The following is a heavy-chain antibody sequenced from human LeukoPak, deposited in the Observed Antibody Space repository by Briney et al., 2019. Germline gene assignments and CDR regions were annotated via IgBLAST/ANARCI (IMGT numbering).Heavy chain of an antibody. J-gene: IGHJ6*03. Sequence: ASVKASCKASGYTFTSYGISWVRQAPGQGLEWMGWISAHNGNTNYAQKLQGRVTMTTDTSTSTAYMELSSLRSEDTAVYYCARGTTTGNYYYYYMDVWGKGTTVTVSS. CDR1: GYTFTSYG. CDR3: ARGTTTGNYYYYYMDV. V-gene: IGHV1-18*01. D-gene: IGHD4-17*01. CDR2: ISAHNGNT.